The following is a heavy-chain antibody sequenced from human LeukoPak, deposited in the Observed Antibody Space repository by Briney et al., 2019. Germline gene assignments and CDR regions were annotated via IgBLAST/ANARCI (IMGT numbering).Heavy chain of an antibody. Sequence: TGGSLRLSCAASGFAVKSSYMNWVCQAPGKGLEWVANIKHDGSEKYYVDSMKGRFTISRDNARNSLYLQMNSLRAEDTAVYYCARFRGQPGGYGSGNYYFDYWGQGTLVTVSS. D-gene: IGHD3-10*01. CDR3: ARFRGQPGGYGSGNYYFDY. V-gene: IGHV3-7*03. CDR2: IKHDGSEK. J-gene: IGHJ4*02. CDR1: GFAVKSSY.